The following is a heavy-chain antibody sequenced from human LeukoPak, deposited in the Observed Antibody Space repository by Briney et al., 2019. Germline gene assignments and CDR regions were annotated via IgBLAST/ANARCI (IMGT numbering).Heavy chain of an antibody. Sequence: GGSLRLSCAASGFTFSSYAMSWVRQAPGKGLEWVSGISGSGGVTYYADSVKGRYTISRDNSKNTLHLQMNSPRAEDTAVYYCAKGASGYEFDYWGQGTLVTVSS. CDR3: AKGASGYEFDY. D-gene: IGHD5-12*01. CDR2: ISGSGGVT. V-gene: IGHV3-23*01. CDR1: GFTFSSYA. J-gene: IGHJ4*02.